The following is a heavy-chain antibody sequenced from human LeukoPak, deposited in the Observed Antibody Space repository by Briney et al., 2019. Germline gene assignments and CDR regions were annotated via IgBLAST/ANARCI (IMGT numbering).Heavy chain of an antibody. CDR3: ARVGEITMIDLDY. CDR2: ISAYNGNT. Sequence: GASVKVSCKASGYTFTSYGISWVRQAPGQGLEWMGWISAYNGNTNYAQKPQGRVNMTTDKSTSTAYMELRRLRSDDTAVYYCARVGEITMIDLDYWGQGTLVTVSS. D-gene: IGHD3-22*01. CDR1: GYTFTSYG. V-gene: IGHV1-18*01. J-gene: IGHJ4*02.